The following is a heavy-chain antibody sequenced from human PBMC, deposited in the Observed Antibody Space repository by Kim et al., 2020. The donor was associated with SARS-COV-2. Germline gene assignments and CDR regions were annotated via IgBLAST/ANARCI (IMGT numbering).Heavy chain of an antibody. D-gene: IGHD3-10*01. Sequence: SDKYYGDSVKGRITISRDNAKNSLYLQMNSLRAEGTAVYFCARSGNYYGYWGQGTLVTVSS. CDR3: ARSGNYYGY. J-gene: IGHJ4*02. CDR2: SDK. V-gene: IGHV3-7*01.